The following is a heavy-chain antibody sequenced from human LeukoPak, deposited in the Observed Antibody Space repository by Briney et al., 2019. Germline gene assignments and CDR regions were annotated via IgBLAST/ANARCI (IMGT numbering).Heavy chain of an antibody. CDR3: ASVIAGVTTDY. D-gene: IGHD1-26*01. CDR2: INANRGDT. Sequence: ASVKVSCKASGYTFTGYYIHWVRQAPGQGLDWMGWINANRGDTNFAQKFQGRVSMTRDTSISTAYMELSRLRSDETAWYYCASVIAGVTTDYWGQGTLVTVSS. CDR1: GYTFTGYY. V-gene: IGHV1-2*02. J-gene: IGHJ4*02.